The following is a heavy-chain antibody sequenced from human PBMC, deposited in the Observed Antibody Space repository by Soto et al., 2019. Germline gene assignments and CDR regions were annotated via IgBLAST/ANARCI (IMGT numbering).Heavy chain of an antibody. J-gene: IGHJ5*02. D-gene: IGHD6-13*01. CDR2: INPNSGGT. Sequence: GASVKVSCKASGYTFTGYYMHWVRQAPGQGLEWMGWINPNSGGTNYAQKFQGRVTMTTDTSTSTAYMELRSLRSDDTAVYYCARDDSSSWPNWFDPWGQGTLVTVSS. CDR3: ARDDSSSWPNWFDP. CDR1: GYTFTGYY. V-gene: IGHV1-2*02.